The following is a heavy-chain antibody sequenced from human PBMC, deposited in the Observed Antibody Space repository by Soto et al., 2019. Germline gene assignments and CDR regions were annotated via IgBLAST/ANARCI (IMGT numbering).Heavy chain of an antibody. CDR2: IYHSGST. J-gene: IGHJ5*02. V-gene: IGHV4-30-2*01. CDR3: ARVPGP. D-gene: IGHD3-10*01. CDR1: GGSISSGGYS. Sequence: TSETLSLTCAVSGGSISSGGYSWSWIRQPPWKGLEWIGYIYHSGSTYYNPSLKSRVTISVDRSKNQFSLKLSSVTAADTAVYYCARVPGPWGQGTLVTVSS.